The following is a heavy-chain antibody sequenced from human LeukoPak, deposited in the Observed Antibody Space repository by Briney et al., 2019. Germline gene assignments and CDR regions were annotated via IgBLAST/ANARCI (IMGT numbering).Heavy chain of an antibody. Sequence: GGPLRLSCAASGFTFTDYSMHWVRQVPGKGLEWVSGITWDSTGVGYVDSVKGRFTMSRDNAKNSVYLQMDSLRVEDMALYYCAKSAGFSSGGVFDIWGQGTMVTVSS. CDR3: AKSAGFSSGGVFDI. V-gene: IGHV3-9*03. CDR1: GFTFTDYS. D-gene: IGHD3-22*01. J-gene: IGHJ3*02. CDR2: ITWDSTGV.